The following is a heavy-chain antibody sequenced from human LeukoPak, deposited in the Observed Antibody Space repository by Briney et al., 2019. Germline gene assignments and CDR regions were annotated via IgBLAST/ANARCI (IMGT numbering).Heavy chain of an antibody. V-gene: IGHV3-74*01. Sequence: GESLRLSCAGSGFTFSDAWMSWVRQAPGKGLVWVSRINSDGSGTSDADFVKGRFTISRDNSKNTLYLQMNSLRAEDTAMYYCARDRLTNDAFDIWGQGTMVTVSS. J-gene: IGHJ3*02. CDR2: INSDGSGT. D-gene: IGHD2-8*01. CDR1: GFTFSDAW. CDR3: ARDRLTNDAFDI.